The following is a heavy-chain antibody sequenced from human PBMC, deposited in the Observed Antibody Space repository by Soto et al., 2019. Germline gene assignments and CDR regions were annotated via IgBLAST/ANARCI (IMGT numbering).Heavy chain of an antibody. D-gene: IGHD4-4*01. J-gene: IGHJ4*02. V-gene: IGHV3-7*05. Sequence: GGSLRLSCAASGFTFSSYWMSWVRQAPGKGLEWVANIKQDGSGKYYVDSVKGRFTISRDNAKNSLYLQMNSLRAEDTAVYYCARGKPPPDYSCDYWGQGTLVTVSS. CDR2: IKQDGSGK. CDR1: GFTFSSYW. CDR3: ARGKPPPDYSCDY.